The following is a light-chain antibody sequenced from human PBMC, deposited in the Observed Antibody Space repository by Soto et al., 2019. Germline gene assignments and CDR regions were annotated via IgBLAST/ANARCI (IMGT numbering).Light chain of an antibody. Sequence: DIPMTQSPSSLSASVGDRVTITCRASQSIARYLNWYQQEPGKAPKLLIYAASSLQSGVPSRFSGSGSGTDFTLTISSLQPEDCATYYCQQSYSTPLTFGGGTKVEIK. CDR2: AAS. CDR3: QQSYSTPLT. J-gene: IGKJ4*01. CDR1: QSIARY. V-gene: IGKV1-39*01.